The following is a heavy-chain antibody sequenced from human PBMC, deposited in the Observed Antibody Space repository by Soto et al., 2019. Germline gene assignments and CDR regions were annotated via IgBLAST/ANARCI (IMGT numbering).Heavy chain of an antibody. V-gene: IGHV1-18*01. CDR2: ISAYNGNT. D-gene: IGHD5-12*01. J-gene: IGHJ4*02. CDR3: ARDRWRDGYDYGPDF. Sequence: ASVKVSCKASGGTFSSYAISWVRQAPGQGLEWMGWISAYNGNTNYAQKFQGRVTMTTDTSTSTAYMELRSLRSDDTAVYYCARDRWRDGYDYGPDFWGQGTLVTVSS. CDR1: GGTFSSYA.